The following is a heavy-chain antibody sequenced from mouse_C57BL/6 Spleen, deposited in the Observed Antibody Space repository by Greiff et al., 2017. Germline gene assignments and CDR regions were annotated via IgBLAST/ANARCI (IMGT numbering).Heavy chain of an antibody. D-gene: IGHD2-4*01. J-gene: IGHJ4*01. Sequence: EVQLVESGGDLVKPGGSLKLSCAASGFTFRSYGMSWVRQTPDKRLEWVATISSGGSYTYYPDSVKGRFTISRDNAKNTLYLQMSSLKSEDTAMYYCARRGDYDGFYAMDYWGQGTSVTVSS. CDR1: GFTFRSYG. CDR2: ISSGGSYT. CDR3: ARRGDYDGFYAMDY. V-gene: IGHV5-6*01.